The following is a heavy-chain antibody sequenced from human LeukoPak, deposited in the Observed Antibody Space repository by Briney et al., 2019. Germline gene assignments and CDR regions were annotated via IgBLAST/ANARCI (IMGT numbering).Heavy chain of an antibody. CDR3: ATYVDIVATDRHQTYYYYYMDV. D-gene: IGHD5-12*01. CDR2: FDPEDGET. Sequence: ASVKVSCKVSGYTLTELSMHWVRQAPGKGLEWMGGFDPEDGETIYAQKFQGRVTMTEDTSTDTAYMELSSLRSEDTAVYYCATYVDIVATDRHQTYYYYYMDVWGKGTTVTVSS. V-gene: IGHV1-24*01. J-gene: IGHJ6*03. CDR1: GYTLTELS.